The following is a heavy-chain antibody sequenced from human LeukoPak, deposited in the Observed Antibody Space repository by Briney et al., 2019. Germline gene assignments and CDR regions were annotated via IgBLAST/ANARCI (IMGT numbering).Heavy chain of an antibody. CDR1: GYTFTGYY. Sequence: WASVKVSCKASGYTFTGYYMHWVRQAPGQGLEWMGWINPNSGDTNYAQKFQGRVTMTRDTSISTAYMRLSRLRSDDTAVYYCARDRLKRGSGSYYTPPDYWGQGTLVTVSS. CDR3: ARDRLKRGSGSYYTPPDY. J-gene: IGHJ4*02. CDR2: INPNSGDT. V-gene: IGHV1-2*02. D-gene: IGHD3-10*01.